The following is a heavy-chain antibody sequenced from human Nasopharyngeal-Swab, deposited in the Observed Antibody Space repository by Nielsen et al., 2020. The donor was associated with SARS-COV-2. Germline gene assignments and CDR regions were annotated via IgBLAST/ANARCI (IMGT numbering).Heavy chain of an antibody. CDR3: ARDDSSNYDFWSGYYTSFDY. Sequence: ASVKVSCKASGYTFTSYGIRWVRQAPGQGLEWMGWISAYNGNTNYAQKLQGRVTMTTDTSTSTAYMELRSLRSADTAVYYCARDDSSNYDFWSGYYTSFDYWGQGTLGTVSS. CDR2: ISAYNGNT. J-gene: IGHJ4*02. D-gene: IGHD3-3*01. V-gene: IGHV1-18*01. CDR1: GYTFTSYG.